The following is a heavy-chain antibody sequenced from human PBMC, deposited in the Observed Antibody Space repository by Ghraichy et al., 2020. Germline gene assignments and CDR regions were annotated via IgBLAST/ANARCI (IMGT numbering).Heavy chain of an antibody. J-gene: IGHJ6*02. Sequence: GGSLRLSCSASGFTFSSYAMHWVRQAPGKGLEYVSAISSNGGSTYYADSVKGRFTISRDNSKNTLYLQMSSLRAEDTAVYYCVKGNFEDYGGNSGYYYYYGMDVWGQGTTVTVSS. CDR1: GFTFSSYA. V-gene: IGHV3-64D*06. CDR3: VKGNFEDYGGNSGYYYYYGMDV. CDR2: ISSNGGST. D-gene: IGHD4-23*01.